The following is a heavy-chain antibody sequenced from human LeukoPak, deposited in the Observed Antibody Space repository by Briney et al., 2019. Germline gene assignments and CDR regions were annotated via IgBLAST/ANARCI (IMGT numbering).Heavy chain of an antibody. CDR3: ARDPGIASY. D-gene: IGHD6-13*01. Sequence: PGGSLTLSCAASGFTFSSYSMNWVRQAPGKGPEWVSSISSSSSYIYYADSVKGRSTVSRDNAKNSLYLQMNSLRAEDTAVYYCARDPGIASYWGQGTLVTASS. CDR2: ISSSSSYI. CDR1: GFTFSSYS. V-gene: IGHV3-21*01. J-gene: IGHJ4*02.